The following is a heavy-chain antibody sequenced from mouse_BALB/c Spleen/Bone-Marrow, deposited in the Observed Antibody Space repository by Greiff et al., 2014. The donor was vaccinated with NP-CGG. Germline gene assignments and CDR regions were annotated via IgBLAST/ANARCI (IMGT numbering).Heavy chain of an antibody. J-gene: IGHJ1*01. CDR2: INPDSSTI. D-gene: IGHD1-1*01. Sequence: VQLKQSGGGLVQPGGSLKLSCAASGFDFSRYWMSWVRQAPGKGLEWVGEINPDSSTINYTPSLKDKFIISRDNAKNTLYLQMSKVRSEDTALYYCARLNYYGNLFVWGAGTTVIVSS. CDR1: GFDFSRYW. CDR3: ARLNYYGNLFV. V-gene: IGHV4-1*02.